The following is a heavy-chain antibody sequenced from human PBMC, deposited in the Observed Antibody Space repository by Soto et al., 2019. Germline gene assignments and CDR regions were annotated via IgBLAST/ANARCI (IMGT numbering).Heavy chain of an antibody. V-gene: IGHV4-34*01. CDR3: ARRPTIRRGYRYGPTGRFDT. J-gene: IGHJ5*02. CDR1: GGSFNGYY. D-gene: IGHD5-18*01. CDR2: INHSGST. Sequence: PSETLSLTCAVYGGSFNGYYWTWIRQPPGKGLEWIGEINHSGSTNYNPSLKSRVTISVDTSKNQFSLKLSSVTAADTALYYCARRPTIRRGYRYGPTGRFDTCGQGRLV.